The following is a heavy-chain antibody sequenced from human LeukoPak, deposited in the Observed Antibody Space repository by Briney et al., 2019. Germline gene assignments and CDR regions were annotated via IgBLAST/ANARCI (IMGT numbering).Heavy chain of an antibody. D-gene: IGHD3-16*02. CDR3: ARSHDHLWGNYPDY. CDR2: IHHDGRI. J-gene: IGHJ4*02. CDR1: GGSIDSTNW. Sequence: SETLSLTCDVSGGSIDSTNWWTWVRQPPGKGMEWIGEIHHDGRINYNPSLKSRVTLSVDKSKNQFSLRLNSVTAADTAMYYCARSHDHLWGNYPDYWGQGTLVTVSS. V-gene: IGHV4/OR15-8*01.